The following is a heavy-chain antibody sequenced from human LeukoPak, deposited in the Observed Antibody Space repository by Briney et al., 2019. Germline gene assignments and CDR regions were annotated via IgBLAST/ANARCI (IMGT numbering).Heavy chain of an antibody. D-gene: IGHD3-3*01. CDR1: GYTFTGYY. J-gene: IGHJ3*02. Sequence: ASVKVSCKAFGYTFTGYYMHWVRQAPGQGLEWMGWMNPNSGGTNYAQKFQGRVTMTRDTSISTAYMELSRLRSDDTAVYYCARDSTLFGMGLDAFDIWGQGTMVTVSS. CDR3: ARDSTLFGMGLDAFDI. V-gene: IGHV1-2*02. CDR2: MNPNSGGT.